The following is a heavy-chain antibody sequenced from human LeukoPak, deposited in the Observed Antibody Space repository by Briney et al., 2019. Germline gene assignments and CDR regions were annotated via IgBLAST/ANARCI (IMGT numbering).Heavy chain of an antibody. J-gene: IGHJ4*02. CDR3: TRPHFVVVPAASIY. CDR1: GLTFGDYA. D-gene: IGHD2-2*01. CDR2: IRSKAYGGTT. Sequence: PGGSLRLSCTASGLTFGDYAMSWVRQAPGKGLEWVGFIRSKAYGGTTEYAASVKGRFTISRDDSKSIAYLQMNSLKTEDTAVYYCTRPHFVVVPAASIYWGQGTLVTVSS. V-gene: IGHV3-49*04.